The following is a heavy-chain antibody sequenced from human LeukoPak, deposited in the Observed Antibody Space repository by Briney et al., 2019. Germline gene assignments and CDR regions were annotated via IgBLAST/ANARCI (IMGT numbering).Heavy chain of an antibody. J-gene: IGHJ4*02. CDR3: ARALSAMVADN. Sequence: PGGSLRLSCAASGFTFSTYGMHWVRQAPGKGLQWVAVIRYDGSNKNYGDSVKGRFTICRDNSKNTLYLQMNSLRAEDTALYYCARALSAMVADNWGQGTLVTVSS. CDR1: GFTFSTYG. D-gene: IGHD5-18*01. V-gene: IGHV3-33*01. CDR2: IRYDGSNK.